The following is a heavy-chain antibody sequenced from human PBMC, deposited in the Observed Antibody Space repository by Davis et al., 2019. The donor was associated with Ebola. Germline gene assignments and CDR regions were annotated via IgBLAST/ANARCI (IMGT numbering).Heavy chain of an antibody. J-gene: IGHJ6*02. CDR1: GYTFTSYY. CDR3: ARRGTKYYYYGMDV. Sequence: ASVKVSCKASGYTFTSYYMHWVRQAPEQGLEWMGIINPSGGSTSYAQKFQGRVTMTRDTSTSTVCMELGSLRSDDAAVYYCARRGTKYYYYGMDVWGQGTTVTVSS. D-gene: IGHD3-16*01. CDR2: INPSGGST. V-gene: IGHV1-46*01.